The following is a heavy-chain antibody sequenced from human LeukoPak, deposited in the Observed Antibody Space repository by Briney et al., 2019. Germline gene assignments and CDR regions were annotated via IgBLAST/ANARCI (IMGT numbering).Heavy chain of an antibody. CDR1: GFAFGDYA. CDR3: TRDPSKFVVVVAATFDY. D-gene: IGHD2-15*01. Sequence: HPGGSLRLSCTASGFAFGDYAMSWFRQAPGKGLEWVGFIRSKAYGGTTEYAASVKGRFTISRDDSKSIAYLQMNSLKTEDTAVYYCTRDPSKFVVVVAATFDYWGQGTLDTVSS. CDR2: IRSKAYGGTT. J-gene: IGHJ4*02. V-gene: IGHV3-49*03.